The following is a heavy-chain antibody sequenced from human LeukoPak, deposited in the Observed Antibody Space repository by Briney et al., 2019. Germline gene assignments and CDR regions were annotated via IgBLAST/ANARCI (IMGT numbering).Heavy chain of an antibody. J-gene: IGHJ4*02. CDR1: GGSISSGGYY. V-gene: IGHV4-39*07. Sequence: SQTLSLTCTVSGGSISSGGYYWGWIRQPPGKGLEWIGSIYYSGSTYYNPSLKSRVTISVDTSKNQFSLKLSSVTAADTAVYYCATPYGDSYYFDYWGQGTLVTVSS. CDR3: ATPYGDSYYFDY. CDR2: IYYSGST. D-gene: IGHD4-17*01.